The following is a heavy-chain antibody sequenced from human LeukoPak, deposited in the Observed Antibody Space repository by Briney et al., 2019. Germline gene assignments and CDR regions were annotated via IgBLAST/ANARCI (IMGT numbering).Heavy chain of an antibody. CDR3: ARTHYYDSSGYYQGAYYYMDV. J-gene: IGHJ6*03. Sequence: SETLSLTCTVSGGSISSYYWSWIRQPPGNGLEWIGYIYYSGSTNYNPSPKSRVTISVDPSKNQFSLKLSSLTAAGTAGYYCARTHYYDSSGYYQGAYYYMDVWGKGTTVTISS. CDR2: IYYSGST. CDR1: GGSISSYY. V-gene: IGHV4-59*01. D-gene: IGHD3-22*01.